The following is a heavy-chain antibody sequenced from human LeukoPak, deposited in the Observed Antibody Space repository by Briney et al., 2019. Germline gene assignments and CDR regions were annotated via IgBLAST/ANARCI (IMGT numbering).Heavy chain of an antibody. CDR2: NYYSGST. Sequence: SETLSLTCAVSSVSISIYSSSWIREPPGKGLEWIGYNYYSGSTNYNPSLKSRVTISVDTSKNQFSLKLSSVTDAETAVHYCASLEGYYGSGSYFRGWFDRWGQGTLVTVSS. J-gene: IGHJ5*02. D-gene: IGHD3-10*01. CDR1: SVSISIYS. CDR3: ASLEGYYGSGSYFRGWFDR. V-gene: IGHV4-59*01.